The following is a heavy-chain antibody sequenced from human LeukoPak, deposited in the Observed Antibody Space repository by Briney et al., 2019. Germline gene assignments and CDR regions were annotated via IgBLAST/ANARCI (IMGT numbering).Heavy chain of an antibody. V-gene: IGHV3-15*01. CDR1: GFSVSGNY. J-gene: IGHJ4*02. Sequence: GGSLRLSCAVSGFSVSGNYMNWVRQAPGKGLEWVGRIKNRTEGGTTDYAAPVKGRFTISRDDSRNMVFLHMNSLNTGDTAVYFCAAGSGAPGYWGRGTLVTVSS. CDR3: AAGSGAPGY. D-gene: IGHD3-10*01. CDR2: IKNRTEGGTT.